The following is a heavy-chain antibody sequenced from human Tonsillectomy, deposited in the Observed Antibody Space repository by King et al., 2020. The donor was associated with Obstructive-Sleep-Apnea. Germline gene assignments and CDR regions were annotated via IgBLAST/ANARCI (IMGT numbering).Heavy chain of an antibody. CDR1: GYTFTSYG. Sequence: QLVQSGAEVKKPGASVKVSCKASGYTFTSYGIIWVRLAPGQGLEVMGWISAYNGTTNNAHKLQGKVTMTTDTSTSQAYMGLRSLRSDDTAVYYCARVLSSGTKAKGWFDPWGQGTLVTVSS. J-gene: IGHJ5*02. CDR3: ARVLSSGTKAKGWFDP. V-gene: IGHV1-18*01. CDR2: ISAYNGTT. D-gene: IGHD3-3*01.